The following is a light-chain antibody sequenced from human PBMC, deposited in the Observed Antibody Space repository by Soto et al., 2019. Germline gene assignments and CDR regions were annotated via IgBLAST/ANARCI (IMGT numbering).Light chain of an antibody. CDR2: DAS. CDR1: QSVGDY. J-gene: IGKJ2*01. CDR3: KQRGNLYT. Sequence: EIVLTQSPATLSLSLGERATLSCRASQSVGDYLAWYQQQPGQPPRLLISDASNRAAGIPARFSGSGSGTDFPLTISSLEPKDFAVYYCKQRGNLYTLGQGTKLEIK. V-gene: IGKV3-11*01.